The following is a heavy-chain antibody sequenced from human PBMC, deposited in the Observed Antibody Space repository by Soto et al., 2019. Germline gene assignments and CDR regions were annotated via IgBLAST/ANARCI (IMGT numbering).Heavy chain of an antibody. CDR2: VYYSGRT. Sequence: PSETLSLTCTVSGASVSSDTHYWAWVRQPLGKGLEWIGCVYYSGRTYYTPSLKSRVSISIDTSKNQFSVKLTSMTAADTAIYFCARQQLEFLNWFDSWGQGTLVTVSS. CDR1: GASVSSDTHY. J-gene: IGHJ5*01. D-gene: IGHD1-1*01. V-gene: IGHV4-39*01. CDR3: ARQQLEFLNWFDS.